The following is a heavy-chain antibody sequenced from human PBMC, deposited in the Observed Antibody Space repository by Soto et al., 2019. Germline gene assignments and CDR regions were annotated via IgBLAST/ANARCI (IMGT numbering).Heavy chain of an antibody. CDR3: ATGGTEGLSPYGMDV. CDR1: GYTFTSYD. CDR2: MNPNSGNT. V-gene: IGHV1-8*01. J-gene: IGHJ6*02. D-gene: IGHD1-26*01. Sequence: QVQLVQSGAEVKRPGASVKVSCKASGYTFTSYDINWVRQATGQGLEWMGLMNPNSGNTGYAQKFQGRVTMTSNTSISTAYMELSSLRSEDTAVYYCATGGTEGLSPYGMDVWGQGTTVTVSS.